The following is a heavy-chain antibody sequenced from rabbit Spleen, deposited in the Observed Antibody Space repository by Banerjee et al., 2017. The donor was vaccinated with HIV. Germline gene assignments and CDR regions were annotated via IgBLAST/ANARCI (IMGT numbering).Heavy chain of an antibody. CDR1: GFSFSSTYY. CDR2: IYVGSSGTT. V-gene: IGHV1S40*01. D-gene: IGHD1-1*01. Sequence: QSLEESGGDLVKPGASLTLTCTASGFSFSSTYYMCWVRQAPGKGLEWIACIYVGSSGTTYYARWAKGRFTISKTSSTTVTLQMTSLTAADTATYFCARGIYGSFASGYAAYFNLWGPGTLVTVS. CDR3: ARGIYGSFASGYAAYFNL. J-gene: IGHJ4*01.